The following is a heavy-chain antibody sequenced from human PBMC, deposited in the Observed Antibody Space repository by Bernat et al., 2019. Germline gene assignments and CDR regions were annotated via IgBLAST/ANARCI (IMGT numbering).Heavy chain of an antibody. Sequence: EVQLVESGGGLIQPGGSLRLSCAASGFTVSSNYMSWVRQAPGKGLEWVSVIYAGGSTYYADSVKGRFTVSRDNSKNTLYLQMNSLGAEDMAVYYCARVSGSYWPWYFDYWGQGTLVTVSS. CDR3: ARVSGSYWPWYFDY. D-gene: IGHD1-26*01. CDR2: IYAGGST. CDR1: GFTVSSNY. J-gene: IGHJ4*02. V-gene: IGHV3-53*01.